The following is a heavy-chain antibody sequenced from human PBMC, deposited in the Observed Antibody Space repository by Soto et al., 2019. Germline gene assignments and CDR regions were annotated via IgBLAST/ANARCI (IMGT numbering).Heavy chain of an antibody. CDR2: ISYSGST. Sequence: SETLSLTCTVSGDSITSGSYYWTWIRQHPGKGLEWIGYISYSGSTYYNPSLKSRVIISVDTSKNQFSLKLSSVTAADTAVYYCVREVENYRELYWGQGTLVTV. CDR3: VREVENYRELY. CDR1: GDSITSGSYY. V-gene: IGHV4-31*03. J-gene: IGHJ4*02. D-gene: IGHD4-17*01.